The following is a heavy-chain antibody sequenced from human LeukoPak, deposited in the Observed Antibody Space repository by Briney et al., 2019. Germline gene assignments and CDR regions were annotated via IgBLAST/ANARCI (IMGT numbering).Heavy chain of an antibody. V-gene: IGHV3-74*01. CDR2: INSDGSST. Sequence: GGSLRLSCAAPGFTFSSYWMHWVRQAPGKGLVWVSRINSDGSSTSYADSVKGRFTISRDNAKNTLYLQMNSLRAEDTAVYYCARESYYDSSGFLDYWGQGTLVTVSS. CDR1: GFTFSSYW. D-gene: IGHD3-22*01. CDR3: ARESYYDSSGFLDY. J-gene: IGHJ4*02.